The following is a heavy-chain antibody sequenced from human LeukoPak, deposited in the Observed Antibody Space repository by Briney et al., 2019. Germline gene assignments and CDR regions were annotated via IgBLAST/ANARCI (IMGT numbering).Heavy chain of an antibody. CDR3: ARAADSSGRYYFDS. V-gene: IGHV3-30*01. D-gene: IGHD3-22*01. CDR1: GFTFGAHA. Sequence: GGSLRLSCAASGFTFGAHAMHWVRQAPGKGLEWVAVISHDGRNKYNAASVEGRFTISRDKSKSTLYLQMNSLRIEDTAVYYCARAADSSGRYYFDSWGQGTLAIVSS. J-gene: IGHJ4*02. CDR2: ISHDGRNK.